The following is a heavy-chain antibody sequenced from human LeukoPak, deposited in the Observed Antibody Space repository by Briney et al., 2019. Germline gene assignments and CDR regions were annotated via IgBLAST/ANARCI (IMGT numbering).Heavy chain of an antibody. D-gene: IGHD3-10*01. CDR2: MNPNSGNT. CDR3: ARGRGVRGVTPSIDY. J-gene: IGHJ4*02. V-gene: IGHV1-8*01. CDR1: GYTFTSYD. Sequence: GASVKVSCKAPGYTFTSYDINWVRQATGQGLEWMGWMNPNSGNTGYAQKFQGRVTMTRNTSISTAYMELSSLGSEDTAVYYCARGRGVRGVTPSIDYWGQGTLVTVSS.